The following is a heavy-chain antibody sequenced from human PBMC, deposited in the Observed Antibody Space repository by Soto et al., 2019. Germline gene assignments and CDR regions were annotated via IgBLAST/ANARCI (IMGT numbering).Heavy chain of an antibody. J-gene: IGHJ4*02. D-gene: IGHD5-18*01. V-gene: IGHV3-13*01. CDR3: ARVPKGQLWTFDY. CDR1: GFTFSSYD. CDR2: IGTAGDT. Sequence: EVQLVESGGGLVQPGGSLRLSCAASGFTFSSYDMHWVRQATGKGLEWVSAIGTAGDTFYPGSVKGRFTISRANAKNSLYLQMNSLRAADTAVYYCARVPKGQLWTFDYWGQGTLVTVSS.